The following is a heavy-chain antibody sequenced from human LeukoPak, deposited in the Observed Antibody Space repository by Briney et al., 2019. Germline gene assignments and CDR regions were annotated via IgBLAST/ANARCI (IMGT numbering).Heavy chain of an antibody. CDR1: GFIFSSYG. V-gene: IGHV3-30*02. CDR2: IRYDGNNK. D-gene: IGHD6-6*01. J-gene: IGHJ4*02. Sequence: GGPLRLSCAASGFIFSSYGIHWVRQPPGKGLEWVAFIRYDGNNKYYADSVKGRFTISRDNSKNTVDLQMDSLRVEDTAIYSCAKGRDSYSLSSPFDHWRQGTLVTVSS. CDR3: AKGRDSYSLSSPFDH.